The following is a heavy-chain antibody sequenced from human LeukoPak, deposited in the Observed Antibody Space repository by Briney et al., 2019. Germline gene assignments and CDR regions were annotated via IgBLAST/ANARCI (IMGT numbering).Heavy chain of an antibody. Sequence: NASETLSLTCTVSGGSISSGSYYWSWIRQPAGKGLEWIGRIYTSGSTNYNPSLKSRVIISVDTSKNHFSLKLSSVTAADTAVYFCARGGLHYDSSYYYYFDYWGQGTLVTVSS. CDR2: IYTSGST. CDR3: ARGGLHYDSSYYYYFDY. D-gene: IGHD3-22*01. V-gene: IGHV4-61*02. CDR1: GGSISSGSYY. J-gene: IGHJ4*02.